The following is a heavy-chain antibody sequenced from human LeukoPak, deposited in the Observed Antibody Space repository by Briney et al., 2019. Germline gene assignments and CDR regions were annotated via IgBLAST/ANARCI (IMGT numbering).Heavy chain of an antibody. CDR2: IYTSGST. V-gene: IGHV4-4*07. CDR1: GGSISSYY. D-gene: IGHD6-13*01. CDR3: ARDRAEYSSSWYRDAFDI. J-gene: IGHJ3*02. Sequence: SETLSLTCTVSGGSISSYYWSWIRQPAGKGLEWIGRIYTSGSTNYNPSLKGRVTMSVDTSKNQFSLKLSSVTAADTAVYYCARDRAEYSSSWYRDAFDIWGQGTMVTVSS.